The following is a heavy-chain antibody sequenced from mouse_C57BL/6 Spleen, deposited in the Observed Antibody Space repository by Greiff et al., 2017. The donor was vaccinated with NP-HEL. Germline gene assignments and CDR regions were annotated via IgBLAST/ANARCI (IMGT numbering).Heavy chain of an antibody. J-gene: IGHJ1*03. CDR2: ISGGGGNT. D-gene: IGHD2-12*01. Sequence: EVKLVESGGGLVKPGGSLKLSCAASGFTFSSYTMSWVRQTPEKRLEWVATISGGGGNTYYPDSVKGRFTISRDNAKNTLYLQMSSLRSEDTALYYCARRDSYYWYFDVWGTGTTVTVSS. V-gene: IGHV5-9*01. CDR3: ARRDSYYWYFDV. CDR1: GFTFSSYT.